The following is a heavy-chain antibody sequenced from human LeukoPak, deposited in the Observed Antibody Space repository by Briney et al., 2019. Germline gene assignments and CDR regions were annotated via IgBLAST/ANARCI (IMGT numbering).Heavy chain of an antibody. J-gene: IGHJ4*02. CDR1: GGSISSSNW. Sequence: SGTLSLTCAVSGGSISSSNWWSWVRQPPGKGLEWIGEIYHSGSTNYNPSLKSRVTISVDKSKNQFSLKLSSVTAADTAVYYCARDVAYRDSSYYFDYWGQGTLVTVSS. CDR2: IYHSGST. D-gene: IGHD4-17*01. V-gene: IGHV4-4*02. CDR3: ARDVAYRDSSYYFDY.